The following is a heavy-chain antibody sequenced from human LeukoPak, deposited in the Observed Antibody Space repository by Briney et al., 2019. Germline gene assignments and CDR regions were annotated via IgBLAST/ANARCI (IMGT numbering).Heavy chain of an antibody. CDR2: ISYDGSHK. J-gene: IGHJ3*02. Sequence: PGGSLRLSCAASGFTFSGYGIHWVRQAPGKGLEWVAVISYDGSHKYFADSVKGRFTISRDNAKNTLYLQVNSLRIEDTAVYYCAKGSDYAFDMWGQRTMVTISS. D-gene: IGHD2-21*02. CDR3: AKGSDYAFDM. CDR1: GFTFSGYG. V-gene: IGHV3-30*18.